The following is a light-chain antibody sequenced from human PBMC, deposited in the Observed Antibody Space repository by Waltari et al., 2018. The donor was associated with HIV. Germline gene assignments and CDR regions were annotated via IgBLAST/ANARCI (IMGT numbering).Light chain of an antibody. J-gene: IGLJ2*01. CDR1: SSNIGAGFD. Sequence: QSVLTQAPSVSGAPGQRVTISCTGTSSNIGAGFDVHWYQQLPGTAPKPLIYGNNNRPSGVPDRFSGSRSGTSASLAITGLQAEDEADYYCQSYDSRLSGSRVFGGGTKLTVL. CDR3: QSYDSRLSGSRV. CDR2: GNN. V-gene: IGLV1-40*01.